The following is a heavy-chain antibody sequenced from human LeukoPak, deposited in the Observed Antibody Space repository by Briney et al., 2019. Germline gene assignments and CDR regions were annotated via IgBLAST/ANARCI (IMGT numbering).Heavy chain of an antibody. V-gene: IGHV3-23*01. CDR2: ISGSGGNT. J-gene: IGHJ3*01. CDR1: GFIFSNFA. CDR3: AKEDYCSGGSCYWLAFDF. Sequence: QPGGSLTLSCAASGFIFSNFAMSWVRQAPGKGPEWVSSISGSGGNTYYTDSVKGRFTISRDNYKNTPYTQMNSLRAESTAVYYCAKEDYCSGGSCYWLAFDFWGQGKMVTVSS. D-gene: IGHD2-15*01.